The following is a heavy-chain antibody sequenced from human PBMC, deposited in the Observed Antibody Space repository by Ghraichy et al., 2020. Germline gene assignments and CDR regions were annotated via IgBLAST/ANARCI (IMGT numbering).Heavy chain of an antibody. D-gene: IGHD4-23*01. Sequence: TLSLTLTCTFSGFSLNTSTMCVNWIRQPPGKALEWLARVDWNDDKYYSASLRTRLTISRDTSQNQVVLTMTNMDPVDTATFYCSRSRFGGITHFGSWGQGTLVTVSS. CDR3: SRSRFGGITHFGS. J-gene: IGHJ5*01. V-gene: IGHV2-70*11. CDR1: GFSLNTSTMC. CDR2: VDWNDDK.